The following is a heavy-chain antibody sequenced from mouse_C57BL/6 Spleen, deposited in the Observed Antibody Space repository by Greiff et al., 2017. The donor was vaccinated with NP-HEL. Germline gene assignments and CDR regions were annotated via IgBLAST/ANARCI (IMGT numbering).Heavy chain of an antibody. Sequence: ESGPGLVKPSQSLSLTCSVTGYSITSGYYWNWIRQFPGNKLEWMGYISYDGSNNYNPSLKNRISITRDTSKNQFFLKLNSVTTEDTATYYCARVRGNNWYFDVWGTGTTVTVSS. J-gene: IGHJ1*03. D-gene: IGHD2-1*01. CDR2: ISYDGSN. CDR1: GYSITSGYY. V-gene: IGHV3-6*01. CDR3: ARVRGNNWYFDV.